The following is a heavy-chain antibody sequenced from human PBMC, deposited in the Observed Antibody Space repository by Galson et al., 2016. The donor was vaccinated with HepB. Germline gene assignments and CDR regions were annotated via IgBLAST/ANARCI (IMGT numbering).Heavy chain of an antibody. Sequence: SVKVSCKASGYTFTSYGISWVRQAPGQGLEWMGWISGYNGDTNYAQKVQGRVTMTTATSTSTGYMELRSLRSDDTAIYYCARDMEARCSGGRCYSGGPLDYWGQGTLITVSS. V-gene: IGHV1-18*01. CDR2: ISGYNGDT. D-gene: IGHD2-15*01. J-gene: IGHJ4*02. CDR3: ARDMEARCSGGRCYSGGPLDY. CDR1: GYTFTSYG.